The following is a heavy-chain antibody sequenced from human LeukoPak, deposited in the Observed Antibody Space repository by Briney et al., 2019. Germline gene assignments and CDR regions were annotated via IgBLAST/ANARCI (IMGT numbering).Heavy chain of an antibody. D-gene: IGHD6-19*01. Sequence: PSETLSLTCTVSGGSINSYYWSWIRQPPGKGVEWIGYIYYSGSTNYNPSLKSRVTISVDTSKNQFSLKLSSVTAADTAVYYCAGGDSSGWYFSFDYWGQGTLVTVSS. CDR1: GGSINSYY. J-gene: IGHJ4*02. CDR2: IYYSGST. CDR3: AGGDSSGWYFSFDY. V-gene: IGHV4-59*01.